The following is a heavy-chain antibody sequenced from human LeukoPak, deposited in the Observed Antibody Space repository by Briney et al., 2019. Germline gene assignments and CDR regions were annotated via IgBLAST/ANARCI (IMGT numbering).Heavy chain of an antibody. CDR2: ISAGGGST. D-gene: IGHD1-26*01. CDR1: GFTFTSHA. Sequence: PGGALRLSCAVSGFTFTSHAVSWVRQAPGKGLEWVSAISAGGGSTYYANSGKGRFTISRDNSKNTVYLQMNSLRAEDTAVYYCARHIVGPTRGFDFWGQGTLVTVSS. CDR3: ARHIVGPTRGFDF. J-gene: IGHJ4*02. V-gene: IGHV3-23*01.